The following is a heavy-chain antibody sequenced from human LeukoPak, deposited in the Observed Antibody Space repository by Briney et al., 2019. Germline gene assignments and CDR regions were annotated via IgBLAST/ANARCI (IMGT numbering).Heavy chain of an antibody. D-gene: IGHD1-26*01. CDR2: INHSGST. J-gene: IGHJ4*02. CDR3: ARQTVGATAFDY. Sequence: SETLSLTCAVYGGSFSGYYWSWIRQPPGKGLEWIGEINHSGSTNYNPSLKSRVTISVDTSKNHFSLKLSSVTAADTAVYYCARQTVGATAFDYWGQGTLVTVSS. CDR1: GGSFSGYY. V-gene: IGHV4-34*01.